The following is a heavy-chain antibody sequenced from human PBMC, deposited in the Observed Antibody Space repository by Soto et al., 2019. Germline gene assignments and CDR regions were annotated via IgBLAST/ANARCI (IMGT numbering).Heavy chain of an antibody. Sequence: ASVKVSCKASGGTFSRYTISWVRQAPGQGLEWMGRIIPILGIANYAQKFQGRVTITADKSTSTAYMELSSLRSEDTAVYYCARGPVSGWSFHFDYWGQGTLVTVSS. CDR2: IIPILGIA. V-gene: IGHV1-69*02. J-gene: IGHJ4*02. CDR1: GGTFSRYT. CDR3: ARGPVSGWSFHFDY. D-gene: IGHD6-19*01.